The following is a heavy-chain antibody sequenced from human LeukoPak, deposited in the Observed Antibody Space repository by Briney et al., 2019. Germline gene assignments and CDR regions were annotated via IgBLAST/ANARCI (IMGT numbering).Heavy chain of an antibody. CDR2: ISGSGGNT. D-gene: IGHD2-8*01. Sequence: GGTLRLSCAASGFTFNSYAMSWVRQAAGKGLEWVSAISGSGGNTYYADSLKGRFTVSRDNAKNSLYLQMNSLRAEDTAVYYCASKWPHFDLWGRGTLVTVSS. CDR1: GFTFNSYA. V-gene: IGHV3-23*01. CDR3: ASKWPHFDL. J-gene: IGHJ2*01.